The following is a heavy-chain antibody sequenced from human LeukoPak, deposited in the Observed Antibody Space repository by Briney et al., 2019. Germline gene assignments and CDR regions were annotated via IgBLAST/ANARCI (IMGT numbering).Heavy chain of an antibody. V-gene: IGHV3-74*01. CDR2: INSDGSST. CDR1: RFTFSSYW. CDR3: ARDRIQLWSHDY. J-gene: IGHJ4*02. Sequence: GGSLRLSCAASRFTFSSYWMYWVRQAPGKGLVWVSRINSDGSSTSYADSVKGRFTVSRDNAKNTLYLQMNSLRAEDTAVYYCARDRIQLWSHDYWGQGTLVTVSS. D-gene: IGHD5-18*01.